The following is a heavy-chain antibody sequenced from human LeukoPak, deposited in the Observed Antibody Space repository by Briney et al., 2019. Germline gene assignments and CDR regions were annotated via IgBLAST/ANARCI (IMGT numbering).Heavy chain of an antibody. V-gene: IGHV3-30*01. CDR1: GFSFSSYT. CDR3: ARARSSGGSPGCDP. J-gene: IGHJ5*02. Sequence: GGSLRLSCAASGFSFSSYTMHWVRQAPGKGLEWVAVMSYDGSNKYYADSVKGRFAISRDNSKYTLYLQMNSLRPDDTAVYYWARARSSGGSPGCDPWGEGTLVTVSS. CDR2: MSYDGSNK. D-gene: IGHD6-19*01.